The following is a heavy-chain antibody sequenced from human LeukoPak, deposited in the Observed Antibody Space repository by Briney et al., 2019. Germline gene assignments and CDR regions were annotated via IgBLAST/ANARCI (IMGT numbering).Heavy chain of an antibody. CDR2: INHSGST. CDR3: ARAEYYDSSGYYPTPYFDY. J-gene: IGHJ4*02. Sequence: SETLSLTCAVYGGSFSGYYWSWIRQPPGKGLEWIGEINHSGSTNYNPSLKSRVTISVDTSKNQFSLKLSSVTAADTAVYYCARAEYYDSSGYYPTPYFDYWGQGTLVTVSS. V-gene: IGHV4-34*01. D-gene: IGHD3-22*01. CDR1: GGSFSGYY.